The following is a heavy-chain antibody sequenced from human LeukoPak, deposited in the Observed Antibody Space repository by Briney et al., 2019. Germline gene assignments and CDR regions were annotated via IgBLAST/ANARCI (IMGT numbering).Heavy chain of an antibody. J-gene: IGHJ3*02. V-gene: IGHV3-30*18. D-gene: IGHD2-15*01. CDR1: GFTFSSYG. CDR2: ISYDGSNK. CDR3: AKEFRDIVVVVAATRGHDAFDI. Sequence: GGSLRLSCAASGFTFSSYGMHWVRQAPGKGLEWVAVISYDGSNKYYADSVKDRFTISRDNSKNTLYLQMNSLRAEDTAVYYCAKEFRDIVVVVAATRGHDAFDIWGQGTMVTVSS.